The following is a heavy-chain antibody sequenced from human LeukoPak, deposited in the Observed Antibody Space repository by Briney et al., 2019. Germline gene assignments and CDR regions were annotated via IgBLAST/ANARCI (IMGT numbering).Heavy chain of an antibody. CDR3: TRDVFYDYVWGSYRPIFDY. V-gene: IGHV3-49*04. CDR1: GFTFGDYA. D-gene: IGHD3-16*02. Sequence: GGSLRLSCTASGFTFGDYAMSWVRQAPGKGLEWVGFIRSKAYGGTTEYAASVKGRFTISRDDSKSIAYLQMNSLKTEDTAVYYCTRDVFYDYVWGSYRPIFDYWGQGTLVTVSS. J-gene: IGHJ4*02. CDR2: IRSKAYGGTT.